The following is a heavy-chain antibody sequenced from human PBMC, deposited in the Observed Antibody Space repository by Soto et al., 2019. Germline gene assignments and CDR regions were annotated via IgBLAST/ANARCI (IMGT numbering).Heavy chain of an antibody. J-gene: IGHJ4*02. CDR1: GFTFSSYG. Sequence: PGGSLRLSCAASGFTFSSYGMHWVRQAPGKGLEWVAVISYDGSNKYYADSVKGRFTISRDNSKNTLYLQMNSLRAEDTAVYYCAKGLVTYSSGPDFDYWGQGTLVTVSS. CDR2: ISYDGSNK. V-gene: IGHV3-30*18. D-gene: IGHD6-19*01. CDR3: AKGLVTYSSGPDFDY.